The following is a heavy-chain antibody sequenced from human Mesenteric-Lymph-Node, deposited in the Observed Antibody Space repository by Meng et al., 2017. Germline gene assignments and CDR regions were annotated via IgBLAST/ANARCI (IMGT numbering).Heavy chain of an antibody. D-gene: IGHD1-1*01. Sequence: VQLQQWGTGLLRPSETLSLTCAVYGGSFSGYYWSWLRQPPGKGLVWVSRINPDGSDPTYADSVKGRFTISRDNAKNTVYLQMNSLRAEDTAVYYCTNDRLIHWGQGALVTVSS. V-gene: IGHV3-74*01. CDR3: TNDRLIH. CDR2: INPDGSDP. J-gene: IGHJ1*01. CDR1: GGSFSGYY.